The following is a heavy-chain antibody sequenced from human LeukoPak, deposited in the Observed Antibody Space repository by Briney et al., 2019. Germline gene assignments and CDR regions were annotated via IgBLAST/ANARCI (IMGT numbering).Heavy chain of an antibody. CDR1: GYTFTSYG. Sequence: ASVKVSCKASGYTFTSYGITWVRQAPGQGLEWMGWISTYNGDTNYAQKLQGRVTMTTDTSTSTAYMELRSLRSDDTAVNYCARNYCSGGSCLNYFDYWGQGTLVTVSS. V-gene: IGHV1-18*01. CDR2: ISTYNGDT. J-gene: IGHJ4*02. CDR3: ARNYCSGGSCLNYFDY. D-gene: IGHD2-15*01.